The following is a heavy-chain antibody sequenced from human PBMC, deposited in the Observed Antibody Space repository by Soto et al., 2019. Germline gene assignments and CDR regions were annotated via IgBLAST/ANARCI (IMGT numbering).Heavy chain of an antibody. CDR1: GYTFTSYD. D-gene: IGHD2-2*01. V-gene: IGHV1-8*01. CDR3: ARVGIVVVPATRLGFWFDP. Sequence: ASVKVSCKASGYTFTSYDINCVRQATGQGLEWMGWMNPNSGNTGYAQKFQGRVTMTRNTSISTAYMELRSLRSDDTAVYYCARVGIVVVPATRLGFWFDPWGQGTLVTVSS. CDR2: MNPNSGNT. J-gene: IGHJ5*02.